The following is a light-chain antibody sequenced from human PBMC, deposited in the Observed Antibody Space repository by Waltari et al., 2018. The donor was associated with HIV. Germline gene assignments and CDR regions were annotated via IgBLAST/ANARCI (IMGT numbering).Light chain of an antibody. V-gene: IGKV3-15*01. CDR3: QHYNNWPLLT. CDR2: GAS. J-gene: IGKJ4*01. CDR1: QSVSSN. Sequence: EIVMTQSPPTLSVSPGERATLSCRASQSVSSNLAWYQQKPGQAPRLLIYGASTRATGIPARFSGSGSGTEFTLTISSLQSEDFAVYYCQHYNNWPLLTFGGGTKVEIK.